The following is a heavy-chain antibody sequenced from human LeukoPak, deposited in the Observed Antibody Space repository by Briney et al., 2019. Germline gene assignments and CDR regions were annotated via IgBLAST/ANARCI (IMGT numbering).Heavy chain of an antibody. J-gene: IGHJ4*02. D-gene: IGHD3-16*02. CDR1: GGTFSSYA. CDR3: ARLSYYDYVWGSYRTPPHYSDY. V-gene: IGHV1-69*13. CDR2: IIPIFGTA. Sequence: GASVKVSCKASGGTFSSYAISWARQAPGQGLEWMGGIIPIFGTANYAQKFQGRVTITADESTSTAYMELSSLRSEDTAVYYCARLSYYDYVWGSYRTPPHYSDYWGQGTLVTVSS.